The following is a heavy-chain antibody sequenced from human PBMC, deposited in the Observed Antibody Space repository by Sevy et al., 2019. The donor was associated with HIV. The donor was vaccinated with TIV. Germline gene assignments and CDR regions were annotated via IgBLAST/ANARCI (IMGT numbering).Heavy chain of an antibody. D-gene: IGHD3-16*01. CDR1: RFTFSTYD. CDR2: ISHDGSYQ. CDR3: AKGQGYDYIWGNERSQYYFDY. V-gene: IGHV3-30*18. Sequence: GGSLRLSCAASRFTFSTYDIHWVRQVPGKGLEWVAVISHDGSYQYYTDSVKGRFTISRDDSKNKAYLQMNSLRADDSGVYYCAKGQGYDYIWGNERSQYYFDYWGQGTLVTVSS. J-gene: IGHJ4*02.